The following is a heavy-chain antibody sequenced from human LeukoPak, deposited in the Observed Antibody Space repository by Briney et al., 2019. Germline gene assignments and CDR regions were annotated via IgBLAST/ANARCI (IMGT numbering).Heavy chain of an antibody. J-gene: IGHJ5*02. V-gene: IGHV3-15*01. CDR2: IKSKTDGGTT. CDR3: TTDIVVVPAAGVSFDP. D-gene: IGHD2-2*01. CDR1: GFTFSNAW. Sequence: QLVESGGGLVKPGGSLRLSCAASGFTFSNAWMSWVRQAPGKGLEWVGRIKSKTDGGTTDYAAPVKGRFTISRDDSKNTLYLQMNSLKTEDTAVYYCTTDIVVVPAAGVSFDPWGRGTLVTVSS.